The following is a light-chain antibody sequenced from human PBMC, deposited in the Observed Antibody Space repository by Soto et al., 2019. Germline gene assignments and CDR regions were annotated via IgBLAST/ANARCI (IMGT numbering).Light chain of an antibody. J-gene: IGKJ1*01. CDR1: QSISSS. CDR3: QQYNDWWT. Sequence: EIVLTQSPATLSVSPGERATLSCRASQSISSSLAWYQQKPGQAPRLLIYGASTRATGIPARFSSSGSGTEFTLTISSLQSGDFAVYYCQQYNDWWTFGQGTKVEIK. CDR2: GAS. V-gene: IGKV3-15*01.